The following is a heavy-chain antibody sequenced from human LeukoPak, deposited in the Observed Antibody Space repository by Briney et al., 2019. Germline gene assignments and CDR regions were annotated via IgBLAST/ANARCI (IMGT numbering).Heavy chain of an antibody. CDR3: ARDLDGYRSGNGA. J-gene: IGHJ5*02. CDR1: GFTFSNYW. CDR2: INTDGSST. V-gene: IGHV3-74*01. Sequence: PGGSLSLSCAASGFTFSNYWMHWVRQAPGKGLVWVSRINTDGSSTDYADSVKGRFTISRDNAKNTLCLQMNSLRAEDTAVYYCARDLDGYRSGNGAWGQGTLVTVSS. D-gene: IGHD5-12*01.